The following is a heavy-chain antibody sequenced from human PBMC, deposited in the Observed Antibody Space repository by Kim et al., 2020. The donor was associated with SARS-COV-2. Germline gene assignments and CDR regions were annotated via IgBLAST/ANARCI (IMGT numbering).Heavy chain of an antibody. CDR3: RGGFYSDY. V-gene: IGHV1-3*01. D-gene: IGHD3-22*01. CDR1: GHSFTSYS. J-gene: IGHJ4*02. Sequence: ASVKVSCKTSGHSFTSYSIHWVRQAPGQGLEWLGGIDCGNGNTIYSQKFQGRVTFTTDTSASTAYMELSFLRSEDSAVYYCRGGFYSDYWGEGALVTVSS. CDR2: IDCGNGNT.